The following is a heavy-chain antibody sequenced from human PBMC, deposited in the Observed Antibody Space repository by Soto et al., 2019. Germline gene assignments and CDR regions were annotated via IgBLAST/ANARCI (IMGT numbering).Heavy chain of an antibody. CDR1: GGSLNGYY. J-gene: IGHJ6*02. CDR2: ISPSGGS. V-gene: IGHV4-34*02. CDR3: ARLTVTVTLVESYYYGMDV. D-gene: IGHD2-21*02. Sequence: QLQQWGAGLLKPSETLSLTCAVYGGSLNGYYWNWVRQPPGEGLGWIGQISPSGGSIYSPSLKSGVTISLDTSKTQFSLKLSSVTAADTAVYYCARLTVTVTLVESYYYGMDVWGQGTTVTVSS.